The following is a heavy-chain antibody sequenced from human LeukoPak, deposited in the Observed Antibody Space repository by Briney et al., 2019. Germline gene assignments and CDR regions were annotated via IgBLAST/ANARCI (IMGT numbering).Heavy chain of an antibody. CDR1: GYTFTSYD. CDR3: ARGPPNWGYDY. D-gene: IGHD7-27*01. Sequence: ASVKVSCKASGYTFTSYDFNWVRQATGQRAEWMGWMSPNSGDTGYAQKFQDRVTMTRNTSISTAYMELSSLRSDDTAVYYCARGPPNWGYDYWGPGTLVTVSS. V-gene: IGHV1-8*01. CDR2: MSPNSGDT. J-gene: IGHJ4*02.